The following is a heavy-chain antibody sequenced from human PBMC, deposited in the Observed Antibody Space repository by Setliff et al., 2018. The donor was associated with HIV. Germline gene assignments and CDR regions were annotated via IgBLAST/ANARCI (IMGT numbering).Heavy chain of an antibody. D-gene: IGHD2-21*02. V-gene: IGHV4-4*07. CDR1: GGSISGDF. CDR3: ARQTATGTSATFDS. J-gene: IGHJ4*02. Sequence: ASETLSLTCTVSGGSISGDFWTWIRQPAGEGPEWIGRTHASGTTQCEPSLKNRCSMSIDTSKNQFSLKLSSVTAADTAVYYCARQTATGTSATFDSWGQGSLVTVSS. CDR2: THASGTT.